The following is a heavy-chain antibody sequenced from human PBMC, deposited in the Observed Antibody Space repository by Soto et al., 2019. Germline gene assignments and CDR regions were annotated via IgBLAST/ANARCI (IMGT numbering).Heavy chain of an antibody. CDR3: ARLPYSTSLDY. Sequence: QVKLQESGPGLVKPSETLSLTCTVSGGSISSSSYYWGWIRQPPGKGLEWIGPIYFSGSTYYNPSLKSRVTIYVDTSKNQFSRKLSSVTAADTAVYYCARLPYSTSLDYWGQGTLVTVSS. D-gene: IGHD1-26*01. J-gene: IGHJ4*02. V-gene: IGHV4-39*01. CDR2: IYFSGST. CDR1: GGSISSSSYY.